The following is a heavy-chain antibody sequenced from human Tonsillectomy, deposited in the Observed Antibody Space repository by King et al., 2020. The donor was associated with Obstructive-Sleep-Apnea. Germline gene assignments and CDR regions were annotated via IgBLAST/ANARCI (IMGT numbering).Heavy chain of an antibody. CDR1: GGSLSSSTYY. Sequence: LQLQESGPGLVKPSETLSLPCTVSGGSLSSSTYYWGWIRPPPGKGLEWIGSIFYSGSTYYNPSLKSRVTLSVDTSKKQLSLKLTSVTAADTAIYCCAGMSRSTSPFHYWGQGALVTVPS. D-gene: IGHD6-13*01. CDR2: IFYSGST. J-gene: IGHJ4*02. CDR3: AGMSRSTSPFHY. V-gene: IGHV4-39*07.